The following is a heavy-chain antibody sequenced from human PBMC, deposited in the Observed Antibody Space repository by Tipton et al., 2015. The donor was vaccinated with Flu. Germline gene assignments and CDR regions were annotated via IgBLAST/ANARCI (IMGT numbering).Heavy chain of an antibody. Sequence: TLSLTCTVSGGSIGSFYWNWVRQPPGKGLEWIGYIYNSEHTKYNPSLKSRVTISMDTSKKQFSLQLRSVTAADTAVYYCARDPSLGMPDYFDYWGQGTLVTASS. CDR2: IYNSEHT. CDR3: ARDPSLGMPDYFDY. CDR1: GGSIGSFY. J-gene: IGHJ4*02. V-gene: IGHV4-59*12. D-gene: IGHD2-2*01.